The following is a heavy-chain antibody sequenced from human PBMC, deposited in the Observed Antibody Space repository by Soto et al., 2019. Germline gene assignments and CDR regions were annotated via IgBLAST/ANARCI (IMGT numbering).Heavy chain of an antibody. CDR1: GYSFITYW. Sequence: VESLKISCKSYGYSFITYWIAWVRQMPGKGLEWMGSIHPGESDTRYSPSFQGQVTISADRSITTAYLQWSSLKASDTAMYYCARPTRAEYSSSYYYYYGMDVWGQGTTVTVSS. CDR3: ARPTRAEYSSSYYYYYGMDV. V-gene: IGHV5-51*01. CDR2: IHPGESDT. J-gene: IGHJ6*02. D-gene: IGHD6-6*01.